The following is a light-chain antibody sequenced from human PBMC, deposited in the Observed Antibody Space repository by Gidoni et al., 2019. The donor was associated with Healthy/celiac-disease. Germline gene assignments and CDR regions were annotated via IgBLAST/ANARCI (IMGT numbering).Light chain of an antibody. J-gene: IGKJ5*01. CDR3: QQYGSSPPLT. CDR1: QSVSSLY. CDR2: GAS. V-gene: IGKV3-20*01. Sequence: ELVLTPSPGTLSLSPGERATPSCRASQSVSSLYLAGYQQKPGRAPRRLLFGASSRATGSPDRCSGGGSGTDFTLTIIRLVPEDVAVYYCQQYGSSPPLTFGEGTRLEIK.